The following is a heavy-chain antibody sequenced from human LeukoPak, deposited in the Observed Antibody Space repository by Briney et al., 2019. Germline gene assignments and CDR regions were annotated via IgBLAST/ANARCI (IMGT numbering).Heavy chain of an antibody. CDR2: IYYSGST. J-gene: IGHJ4*02. V-gene: IGHV4-59*01. CDR1: GGSISSYY. Sequence: PSETLSLTCTVSGGSISSYYWNWIRQPPGKGLEWIGYIYYSGSTNYNPSLKSRVTISVDTSKNQFSLKLTSVTAADTAVYYCARFSFSSSDFDYWGQGTLVTVSS. CDR3: ARFSFSSSDFDY. D-gene: IGHD6-13*01.